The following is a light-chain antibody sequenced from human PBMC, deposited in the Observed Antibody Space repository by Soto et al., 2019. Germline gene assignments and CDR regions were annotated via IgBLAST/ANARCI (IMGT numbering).Light chain of an antibody. V-gene: IGKV3-15*01. CDR3: QQYNNWPLT. Sequence: EIVMTQSPATLSVSPGERATLSCSASQSGSSNLAWYQQKPGQAPRLLIYGASTRATGIPARFSGSGSGTEFTLTISSLQSEDFAVYYCQQYNNWPLTFGGGTKVRSN. CDR1: QSGSSN. CDR2: GAS. J-gene: IGKJ4*01.